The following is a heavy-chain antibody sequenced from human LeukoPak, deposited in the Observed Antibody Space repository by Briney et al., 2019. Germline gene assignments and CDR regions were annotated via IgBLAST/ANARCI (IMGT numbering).Heavy chain of an antibody. Sequence: GGSLRLSCAASGFTFSSYAMHWVRQAPGKGLEWVAVISYDGSNKYYADSVKGRFTISRDNSKNTLYLQMSSLRAEDTAVYYCARWYSSSWRIIDYWGQGTLVTVSS. CDR2: ISYDGSNK. CDR3: ARWYSSSWRIIDY. J-gene: IGHJ4*02. CDR1: GFTFSSYA. V-gene: IGHV3-30-3*01. D-gene: IGHD6-13*01.